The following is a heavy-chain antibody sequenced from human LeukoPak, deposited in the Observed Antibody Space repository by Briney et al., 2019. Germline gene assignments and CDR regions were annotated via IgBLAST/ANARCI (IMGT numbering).Heavy chain of an antibody. J-gene: IGHJ4*02. CDR2: IYYSGSI. CDR3: ASTNYYDRSGYYYVDY. V-gene: IGHV4-59*08. D-gene: IGHD3-22*01. CDR1: GGSFSTYY. Sequence: SETLSLTCTVSGGSFSTYYWSWIRQPPGKGLEWIAYIYYSGSINYNPSLKSRVTISVDTSKNQFSLKLSSVTAADTAVYYCASTNYYDRSGYYYVDYWGQGTLVTVSS.